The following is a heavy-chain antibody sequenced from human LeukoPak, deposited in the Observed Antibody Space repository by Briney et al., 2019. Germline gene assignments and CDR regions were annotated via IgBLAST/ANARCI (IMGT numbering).Heavy chain of an antibody. J-gene: IGHJ5*02. CDR3: ATLRLGYCSSTSCQYWFDP. D-gene: IGHD2-2*01. CDR1: GYSLTELS. Sequence: ASVKVSCKVSGYSLTELSMHWVRQAPGKGLEWMGGFDPEDGETIYAQKFQGRVTMTEDTSTDTAYMELSSLRSEDTAVYYCATLRLGYCSSTSCQYWFDPWGQGTLVTVSS. CDR2: FDPEDGET. V-gene: IGHV1-24*01.